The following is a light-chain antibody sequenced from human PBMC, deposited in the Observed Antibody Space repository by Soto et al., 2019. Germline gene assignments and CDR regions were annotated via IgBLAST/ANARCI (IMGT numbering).Light chain of an antibody. CDR1: QSLVYSDGNTY. J-gene: IGKJ2*01. CDR2: KVS. CDR3: IQGTHWPYT. V-gene: IGKV2-30*01. Sequence: DVVMTQSPLSLPVTLGQPASISCRSSQSLVYSDGNTYLNWFQQRPGQSPRRLMLKVSNRDSGVPARISCSGYGTYFTLKISMVEAEDVGVYYCIQGTHWPYTFGQGTKLEIK.